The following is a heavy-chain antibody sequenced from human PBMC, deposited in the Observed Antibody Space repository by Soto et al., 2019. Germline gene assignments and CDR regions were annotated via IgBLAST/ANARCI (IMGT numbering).Heavy chain of an antibody. Sequence: QVQLVQSGAEVKKPGSSVKVSCKAFGGTFSSYTISWVRQAPGQGLEWMGRIIPILGIANYAQKFQGRVTITADKSTSTAYRELSSLRSEDTAVYFCARVGYQVENYWGQGTLVTVSS. CDR3: ARVGYQVENY. J-gene: IGHJ4*02. CDR1: GGTFSSYT. CDR2: IIPILGIA. D-gene: IGHD3-16*02. V-gene: IGHV1-69*02.